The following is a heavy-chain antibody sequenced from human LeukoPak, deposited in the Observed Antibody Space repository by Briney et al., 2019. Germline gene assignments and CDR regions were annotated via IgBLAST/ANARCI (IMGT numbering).Heavy chain of an antibody. CDR2: IKQDGSEK. Sequence: GGSLRLSCAASGYTFSSYWMSWVRQAPGKGLEWVANIKQDGSEKYYVDYVKGRFTISRDNAKNSLFLQMNSLRAEDTAVYYCARDPDDSSSWHRGALDIWGQGTMFTVSS. CDR1: GYTFSSYW. V-gene: IGHV3-7*01. J-gene: IGHJ3*02. D-gene: IGHD6-13*01. CDR3: ARDPDDSSSWHRGALDI.